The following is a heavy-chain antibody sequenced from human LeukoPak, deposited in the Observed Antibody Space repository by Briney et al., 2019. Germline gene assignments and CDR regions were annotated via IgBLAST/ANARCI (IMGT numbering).Heavy chain of an antibody. CDR2: ISWNSGSI. J-gene: IGHJ3*02. CDR3: AKAGYYYDSSGYKGAFDI. V-gene: IGHV3-9*01. Sequence: GGSLRLSCAASGFTFDDYAMHWVRQAPGKGLEWVSGISWNSGSIGYADSVKGRFTISRNNAKNSLYLQMNSLRAEDTALYYCAKAGYYYDSSGYKGAFDIWGQGTMVTVSS. CDR1: GFTFDDYA. D-gene: IGHD3-22*01.